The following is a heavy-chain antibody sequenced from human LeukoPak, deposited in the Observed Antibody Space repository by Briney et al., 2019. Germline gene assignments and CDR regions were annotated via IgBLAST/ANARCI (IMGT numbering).Heavy chain of an antibody. J-gene: IGHJ5*02. Sequence: SETLSLTCTVSGGSISSSSYYWSWIRQPPGKGLEWIGEINHSGSTNYNPSLKSRVTISVDTSKNQFSLKLSSVTAADTAVYYCARSWSIAVAGPWFDPWGQGTLVTVSS. CDR2: INHSGST. V-gene: IGHV4-39*07. CDR3: ARSWSIAVAGPWFDP. CDR1: GGSISSSSYY. D-gene: IGHD6-19*01.